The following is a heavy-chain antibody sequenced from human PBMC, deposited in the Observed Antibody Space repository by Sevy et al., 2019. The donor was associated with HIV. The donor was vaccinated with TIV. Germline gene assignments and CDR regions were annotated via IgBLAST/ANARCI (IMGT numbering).Heavy chain of an antibody. V-gene: IGHV1-2*04. CDR3: TRDRTYSSGWLGNYYYDMDV. CDR2: INPNTGGT. D-gene: IGHD6-19*01. Sequence: ASVKVSCKASGYTFTGYYIHWVRQAPGQGLEWMGWINPNTGGTNFAQKFQGWVTMTRDTSITTAYMELSRLRYDDTAVYYCTRDRTYSSGWLGNYYYDMDVWGQGTTVTVSS. CDR1: GYTFTGYY. J-gene: IGHJ6*02.